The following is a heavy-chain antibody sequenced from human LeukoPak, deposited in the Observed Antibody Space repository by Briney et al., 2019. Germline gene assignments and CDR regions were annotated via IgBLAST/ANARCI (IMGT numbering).Heavy chain of an antibody. J-gene: IGHJ4*02. D-gene: IGHD3-9*01. V-gene: IGHV4-59*08. Sequence: SETLSLTCSVSGVSIFSYYWNWIRQPPGKGLEWIGYTHYSGNTKYNPSLRSRVTISVDTSKNQFSLTLSSATAADTAVYYCASGRSIRYFDYWGQGTLHTVSS. CDR2: THYSGNT. CDR1: GVSIFSYY. CDR3: ASGRSIRYFDY.